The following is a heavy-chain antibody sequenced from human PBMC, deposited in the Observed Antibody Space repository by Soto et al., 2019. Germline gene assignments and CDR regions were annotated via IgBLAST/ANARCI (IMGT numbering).Heavy chain of an antibody. J-gene: IGHJ4*02. CDR3: AHRPYGDYPIDY. V-gene: IGHV2-5*02. Sequence: QITLKESGPTLVKPTQTLTLTCTFSGFSLNTSGVGVGWIRQPPGKALEWLALIYWDDDKRYSPSLKSRLTITKDTSKIQVVLTMTNMDPVDTGTYYYAHRPYGDYPIDYWGQGTLVTVSS. CDR1: GFSLNTSGVG. CDR2: IYWDDDK. D-gene: IGHD4-17*01.